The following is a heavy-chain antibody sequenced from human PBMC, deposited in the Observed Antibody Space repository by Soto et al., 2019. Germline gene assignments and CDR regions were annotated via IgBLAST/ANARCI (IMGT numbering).Heavy chain of an antibody. CDR1: GGSMTNYY. V-gene: IGHV4-59*08. D-gene: IGHD6-13*01. Sequence: PSETLSLTCTVSGGSMTNYYWSWVRQPPGRGLEWIGDSSYSGTTSYNPSLKSRVTISVDTSRNQFSLKLSSVTAADTAVYYCARIGYSSSWYPRAYFDYWSQGTLVT. J-gene: IGHJ4*02. CDR2: SSYSGTT. CDR3: ARIGYSSSWYPRAYFDY.